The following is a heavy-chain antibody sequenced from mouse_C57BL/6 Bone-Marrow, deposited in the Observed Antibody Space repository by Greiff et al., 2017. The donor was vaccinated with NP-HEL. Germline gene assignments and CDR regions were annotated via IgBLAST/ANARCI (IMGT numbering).Heavy chain of an antibody. V-gene: IGHV5-2*03. Sequence: EVKVEESGGGLVQPGESLKLSCESNEYEFPSHDMSWVRKTPEKRLELVAAINSDGGSTYYPDTMERRFIISRDNTKNTLYLQMSSLRSEDTALYYCARHVRWFHYAMDYWGQGTSVTVSS. CDR1: EYEFPSHD. J-gene: IGHJ4*01. D-gene: IGHD2-3*01. CDR3: ARHVRWFHYAMDY. CDR2: INSDGGST.